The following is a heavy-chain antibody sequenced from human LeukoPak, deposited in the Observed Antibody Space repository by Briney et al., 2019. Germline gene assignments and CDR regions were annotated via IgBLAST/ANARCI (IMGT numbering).Heavy chain of an antibody. J-gene: IGHJ4*02. CDR3: ARTVGATGGDY. CDR2: IIPIFGTA. Sequence: SVKVSFKASGGTFSSYAISWVRQAPGQGLEWMGGIIPIFGTANYAQKFQGRVTITADKSTSAAYMELSSLRSEDTTVYYCARTVGATGGDYWGQGTLVTVSS. V-gene: IGHV1-69*06. D-gene: IGHD1-26*01. CDR1: GGTFSSYA.